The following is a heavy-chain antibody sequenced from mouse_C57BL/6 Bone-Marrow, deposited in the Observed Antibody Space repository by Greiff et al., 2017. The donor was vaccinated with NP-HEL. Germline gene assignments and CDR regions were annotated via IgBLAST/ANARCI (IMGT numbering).Heavy chain of an antibody. Sequence: EVKLVESGGDLVKPGGSLKLSCAASGFTFSSYGMSWVRQTPDKRLEWVATISSGGSYTYYPARVKGRFTISRDNAKNTLYLQMSSLKSEDTAMYYCARPGSSYVWFAYWGQGTLVTVSA. J-gene: IGHJ3*01. CDR3: ARPGSSYVWFAY. CDR1: GFTFSSYG. CDR2: ISSGGSYT. D-gene: IGHD1-1*01. V-gene: IGHV5-6*01.